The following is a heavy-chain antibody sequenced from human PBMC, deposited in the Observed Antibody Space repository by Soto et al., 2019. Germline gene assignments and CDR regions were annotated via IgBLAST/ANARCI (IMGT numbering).Heavy chain of an antibody. V-gene: IGHV3-43*01. D-gene: IGHD2-2*01. Sequence: GGSLRLSWAASGCTFGDYTMHWFRQAPGKGLQWVSLISWDGGSTYYADSVKGGFTISRDNSKNSLYRQMNSRSTEDTALYYFAKVSSTRSIYYCYGKSFRAQRSTDTVSS. CDR3: AKVSSTRSIYYCYGKSF. CDR1: GCTFGDYT. CDR2: ISWDGGST. J-gene: IGHJ6*02.